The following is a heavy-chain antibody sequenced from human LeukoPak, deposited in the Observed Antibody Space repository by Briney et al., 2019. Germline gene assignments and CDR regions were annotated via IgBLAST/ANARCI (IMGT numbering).Heavy chain of an antibody. Sequence: GASVKVSCKASGYTFTSYGISWVRQAPGQGLEWMGWISAYNGNTNYAQKLQGRVTMTTDTSTSTAYMELRSLRSDDTPVYYCARGWGSYYDSSGYNMYDYWGQGTLVTVSS. CDR2: ISAYNGNT. V-gene: IGHV1-18*01. CDR1: GYTFTSYG. CDR3: ARGWGSYYDSSGYNMYDY. D-gene: IGHD3-22*01. J-gene: IGHJ4*02.